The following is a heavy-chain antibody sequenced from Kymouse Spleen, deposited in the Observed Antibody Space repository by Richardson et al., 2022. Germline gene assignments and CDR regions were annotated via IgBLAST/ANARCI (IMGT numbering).Heavy chain of an antibody. CDR1: GFTFSSYG. V-gene: IGHV3-30*18. CDR2: ISYDGSNK. J-gene: IGHJ6*02. Sequence: QVQLVESGGGVVQPGRSLRLSCAASGFTFSSYGMHWVRQAPGKGLEWVAVISYDGSNKYYADSVKGRFTISRDNSKNTLYLQMNSLRAEDTAVYYCAKEKYNPYGMDVWGQGTTVTVSS. D-gene: IGHD1-14*01. CDR3: AKEKYNPYGMDV.